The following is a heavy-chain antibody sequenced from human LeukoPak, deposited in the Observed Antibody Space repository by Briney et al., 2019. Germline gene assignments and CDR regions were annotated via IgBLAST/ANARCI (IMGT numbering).Heavy chain of an antibody. Sequence: GGSLRLSCAASGFTFSTYWMHWVRQAPGKGLMWVSGIRGDGSSTIYADSVKGRFTISRDNARNTLYLQVNSLRAEDTAVYYCARDSSGWGFDYWGQGSLVTVSS. D-gene: IGHD6-25*01. CDR2: IRGDGSST. CDR1: GFTFSTYW. J-gene: IGHJ4*02. V-gene: IGHV3-74*01. CDR3: ARDSSGWGFDY.